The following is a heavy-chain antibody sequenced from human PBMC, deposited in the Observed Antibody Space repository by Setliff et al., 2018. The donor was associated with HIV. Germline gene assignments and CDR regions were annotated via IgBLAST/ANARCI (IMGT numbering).Heavy chain of an antibody. CDR2: IISILNVA. J-gene: IGHJ3*02. Sequence: GASVKVSCKTSRGTFTSYAFTWVRQAPGQGLEWMGGIISILNVATYAQKFQGRVTITVDKSTSTVYMELSSLRSEDSAVYYCARVLKGYSSSYEAFDIWGQGTMVT. CDR3: ARVLKGYSSSYEAFDI. CDR1: RGTFTSYA. D-gene: IGHD6-13*01. V-gene: IGHV1-69*10.